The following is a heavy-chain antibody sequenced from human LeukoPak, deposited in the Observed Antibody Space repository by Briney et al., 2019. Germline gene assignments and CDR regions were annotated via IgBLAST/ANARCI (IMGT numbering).Heavy chain of an antibody. CDR3: AREFEGATSLGY. V-gene: IGHV1-46*01. CDR1: GYTFTGYY. D-gene: IGHD1-26*01. Sequence: ASVKVSCKASGYTFTGYYMHWVRQAPGQGLEWMGIINPSGGSTSYAQKFQGRVTMTRDMSTSTVYMELSSLRSEDTAVYYCAREFEGATSLGYWGQGTLVTVSS. CDR2: INPSGGST. J-gene: IGHJ4*02.